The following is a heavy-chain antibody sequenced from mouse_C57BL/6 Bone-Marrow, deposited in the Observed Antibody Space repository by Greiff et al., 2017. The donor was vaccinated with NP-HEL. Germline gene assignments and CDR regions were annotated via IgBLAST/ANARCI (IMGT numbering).Heavy chain of an antibody. V-gene: IGHV1-64*01. Sequence: QVQLQQPGAELVKPGASVKLSCKASGYTFTSYWIHWVKQRPGQGLEWIGMIHPNSGSTNYNEKFKSKATLTVDKSSSTAYMQLSSLTSEDSAVYYCAKDTTVVAPYAMDYWGQGTSVTVSS. CDR1: GYTFTSYW. D-gene: IGHD1-1*01. J-gene: IGHJ4*01. CDR2: IHPNSGST. CDR3: AKDTTVVAPYAMDY.